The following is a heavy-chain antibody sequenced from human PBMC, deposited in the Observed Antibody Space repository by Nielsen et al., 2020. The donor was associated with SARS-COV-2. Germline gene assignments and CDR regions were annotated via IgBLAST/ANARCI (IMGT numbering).Heavy chain of an antibody. CDR1: GYTFTSYY. V-gene: IGHV1-46*01. J-gene: IGHJ6*02. D-gene: IGHD3-3*01. CDR2: INPSGGST. Sequence: ASVKVSCKASGYTFTSYYMHWVRQAPGQGLEWMGIINPSGGSTSYAQKFQGRVTMTTDTSTSTAYMELRSLRSDDTAVYYCARDSAYYDFWSGFGMDVWGQGTTVTVSS. CDR3: ARDSAYYDFWSGFGMDV.